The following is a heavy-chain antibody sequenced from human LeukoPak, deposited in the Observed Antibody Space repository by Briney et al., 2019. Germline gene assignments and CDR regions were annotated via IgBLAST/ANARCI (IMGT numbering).Heavy chain of an antibody. Sequence: PGGSLRLSCAAPGFIFSRYSIDWVRQAPGKGLEWVSSISSSSIYIYYTDSVKGRFTISRDNSKNTLYLQMNSLRAEDTAVYYCARGPGSGSYYTTVPLPYWGQGTLVTVSS. CDR1: GFIFSRYS. CDR3: ARGPGSGSYYTTVPLPY. D-gene: IGHD3-10*01. CDR2: ISSSSIYI. J-gene: IGHJ4*02. V-gene: IGHV3-21*01.